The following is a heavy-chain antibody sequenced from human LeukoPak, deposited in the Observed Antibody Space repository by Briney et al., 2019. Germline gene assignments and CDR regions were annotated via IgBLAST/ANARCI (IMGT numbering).Heavy chain of an antibody. CDR2: ISDNGGST. CDR3: ASRQGLGWHYVN. J-gene: IGHJ4*02. D-gene: IGHD3-10*02. Sequence: GGSLRLSCVDSGLTFNSYAMSWVRQVPGKGLEWVSGISDNGGSTYYTDSVKGRFTISRDNSKNTLYLQMNSLRVEDTAIYYCASRQGLGWHYVNWGQGTLVTVSS. CDR1: GLTFNSYA. V-gene: IGHV3-23*01.